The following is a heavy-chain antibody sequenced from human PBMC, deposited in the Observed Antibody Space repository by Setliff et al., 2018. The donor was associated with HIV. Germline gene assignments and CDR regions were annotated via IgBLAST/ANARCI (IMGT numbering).Heavy chain of an antibody. CDR2: MYTSGST. CDR1: SGSISTYY. V-gene: IGHV4-4*07. D-gene: IGHD2-2*01. Sequence: SETLSLTCSVSSGSISTYYWNWIRQPAGKGLEWIGHMYTSGSTNYNPSLKSRVTILVDTSKNQFSLKLSSVTAADTAMYYCARNQGEFDLWGRGTLVTVSS. J-gene: IGHJ2*01. CDR3: ARNQGEFDL.